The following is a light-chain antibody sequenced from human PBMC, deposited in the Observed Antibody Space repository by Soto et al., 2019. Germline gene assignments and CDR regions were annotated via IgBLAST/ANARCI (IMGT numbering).Light chain of an antibody. V-gene: IGKV2-30*01. Sequence: DIVMTQSPLSLTVTLGQPASISCRSSQSIVYSDGSNYLNWFKQRPGQSPRRLIYKVSNRDSGVPDRFSGSGSGTDFTLEISRVEAEDVGVYYCMQGTHWPWTLGQGTKV. CDR3: MQGTHWPWT. CDR1: QSIVYSDGSNY. CDR2: KVS. J-gene: IGKJ1*01.